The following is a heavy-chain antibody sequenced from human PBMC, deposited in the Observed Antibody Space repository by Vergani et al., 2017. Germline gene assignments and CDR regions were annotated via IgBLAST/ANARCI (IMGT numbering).Heavy chain of an antibody. Sequence: QVQLQESGPGLVKPSETLSLTCTVSGDSVISTDYHCGWIRQLPGKGLEWIGSMDYSGSTSYNPSLESRISISFETPKNQFSLRLTSVTAADTAVYYCASKRGACRAAYCHSYDFWGPGTLVGVSS. CDR3: ASKRGACRAAYCHSYDF. CDR1: GDSVISTDYH. D-gene: IGHD2-15*01. CDR2: MDYSGST. J-gene: IGHJ4*02. V-gene: IGHV4-39*01.